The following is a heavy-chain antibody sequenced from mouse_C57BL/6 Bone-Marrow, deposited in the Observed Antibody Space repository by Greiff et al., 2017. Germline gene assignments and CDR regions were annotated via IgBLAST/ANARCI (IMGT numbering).Heavy chain of an antibody. CDR2: IWTGGGT. V-gene: IGHV2-9-1*01. CDR1: GFSLTSYA. D-gene: IGHD2-4*01. Sequence: VQLVESGPGLVAPSPSLSITCTASGFSLTSYAISWVRQPPGKGLEWLGVIWTGGGTNYNSALKSRLSISKDNSKSQVFLKMNSLQTDDTARYYCARKTMTTSYYAMDYWGQGTSVTVSS. J-gene: IGHJ4*01. CDR3: ARKTMTTSYYAMDY.